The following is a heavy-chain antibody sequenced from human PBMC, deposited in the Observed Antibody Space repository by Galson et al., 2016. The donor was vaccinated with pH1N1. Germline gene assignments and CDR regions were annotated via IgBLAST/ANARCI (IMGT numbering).Heavy chain of an antibody. V-gene: IGHV1-69*02. CDR3: ASDGEGYYMDV. J-gene: IGHJ6*03. D-gene: IGHD7-27*01. CDR2: IIPVLSLP. Sequence: SVKVSCKASGDTFNYYTINWVRQAPGQGLQWMGRIIPVLSLPTYAQTFQGRVTISADKSTTTVHMNLSSLRSTDTAVYFSASDGEGYYMDVWGKGTTVIVSS. CDR1: GDTFNYYT.